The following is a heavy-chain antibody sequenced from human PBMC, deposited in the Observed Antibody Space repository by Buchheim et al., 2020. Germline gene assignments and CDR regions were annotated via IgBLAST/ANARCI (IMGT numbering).Heavy chain of an antibody. CDR3: ANDLATIAERRGTFYGMVV. CDR2: IWYDGSNK. J-gene: IGHJ6*01. Sequence: QVQLEESGGGVVQPGRSLKLSCAASGFTFRSYGFHWVRQAPGKGLEWVAIIWYDGSNKYYVDSVEGRFTISRDNSKKTLYLLMNSLRADDTDTYFCANDLATIAERRGTFYGMVVW. D-gene: IGHD6-13*01. CDR1: GFTFRSYG. V-gene: IGHV3-33*06.